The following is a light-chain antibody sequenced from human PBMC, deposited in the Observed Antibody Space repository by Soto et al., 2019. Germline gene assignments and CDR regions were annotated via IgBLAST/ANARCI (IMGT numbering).Light chain of an antibody. CDR2: CAS. CDR1: QSVLSSSNNKNY. J-gene: IGKJ2*01. Sequence: DIVMTQSPDSLAVSLGERATINCKSSQSVLSSSNNKNYLAWYQQKPGQPPKLLIYCASTRESGVPDRFSGSGSGTDITLTVSSLQAEDVAVYYCQQYYSTPPFTFGKGTKLEIK. CDR3: QQYYSTPPFT. V-gene: IGKV4-1*01.